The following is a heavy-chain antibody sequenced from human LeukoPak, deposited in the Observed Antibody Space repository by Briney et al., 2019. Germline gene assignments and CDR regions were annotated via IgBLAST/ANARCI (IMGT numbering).Heavy chain of an antibody. J-gene: IGHJ3*02. Sequence: ASVTVSCTASGYTFTIYDINWVRQATGQGLEWMGWMNPNSGNTGYAQKFQGRVTMTRNTSISTAYMELSSLRSEDTAVYYCASPGEGYAPAFDIWGQGTMVTVSS. D-gene: IGHD3-16*01. CDR1: GYTFTIYD. V-gene: IGHV1-8*01. CDR3: ASPGEGYAPAFDI. CDR2: MNPNSGNT.